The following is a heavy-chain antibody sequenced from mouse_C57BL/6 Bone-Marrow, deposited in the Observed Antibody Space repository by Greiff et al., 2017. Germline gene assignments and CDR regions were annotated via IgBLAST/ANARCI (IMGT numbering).Heavy chain of an antibody. Sequence: VQVVESGPGLVAPSQSLSITCTVSGFSLTSYAISWVRQPPGKGLEWLGVIWTGGGTNYNSALKSRLSISKDNSKSQVFLKMNSLQTDDTARYYCARCLCSGLFYFDYWGQGTTLTVSS. CDR1: GFSLTSYA. CDR2: IWTGGGT. J-gene: IGHJ2*01. V-gene: IGHV2-9-1*01. D-gene: IGHD1-1*01. CDR3: ARCLCSGLFYFDY.